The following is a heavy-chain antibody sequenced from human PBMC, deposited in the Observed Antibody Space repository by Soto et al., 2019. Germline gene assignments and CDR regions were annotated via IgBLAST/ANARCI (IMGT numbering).Heavy chain of an antibody. CDR2: ITGSDDIT. CDR3: ATVVRY. Sequence: EVQLLESGGGLVQPGGSLRLSCAASGLTFGSDAMSWVRQAPGKGLEWVTVITGSDDITYYADSVKGRFTISRDISKNTVYLQMNSLRAEDTAVYYCATVVRYWGQGTLGTVSS. CDR1: GLTFGSDA. V-gene: IGHV3-23*01. J-gene: IGHJ4*02.